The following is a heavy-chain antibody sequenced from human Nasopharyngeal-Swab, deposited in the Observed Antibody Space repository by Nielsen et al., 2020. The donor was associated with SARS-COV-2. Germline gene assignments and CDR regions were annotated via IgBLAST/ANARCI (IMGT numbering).Heavy chain of an antibody. CDR2: INPSGST. CDR3: ARGLSGIVPAPILGLGPYYYYYYMDV. Sequence: SETLSLTCALYGGSFSGSYWGWIRQPPGKGPEWIAEINPSGSTNYNPSLKSRVTLSVDTSMNRVSLEVSSVTAADTAVYYCARGLSGIVPAPILGLGPYYYYYYMDVWGKGTTVTVSS. J-gene: IGHJ6*03. D-gene: IGHD2-2*01. V-gene: IGHV4-34*01. CDR1: GGSFSGSY.